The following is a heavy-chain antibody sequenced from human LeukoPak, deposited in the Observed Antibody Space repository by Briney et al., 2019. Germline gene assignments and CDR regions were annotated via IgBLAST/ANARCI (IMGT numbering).Heavy chain of an antibody. Sequence: GGSLRLSCAASGFTFSSYSMNWVRQAPGKGMEWVSSISSSSRYIYYADSVKGRFTISRDNAKNSLYLQMNRLRAEDTAVYYCAREWELLEAFDYWGQGTLVTVSS. CDR2: ISSSSRYI. D-gene: IGHD1-26*01. CDR3: AREWELLEAFDY. J-gene: IGHJ4*02. CDR1: GFTFSSYS. V-gene: IGHV3-21*01.